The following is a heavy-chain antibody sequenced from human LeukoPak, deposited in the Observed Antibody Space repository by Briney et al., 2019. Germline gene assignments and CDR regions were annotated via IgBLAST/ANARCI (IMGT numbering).Heavy chain of an antibody. CDR3: AKEGIAGDFDY. J-gene: IGHJ4*02. CDR2: ISGNGNTT. Sequence: GGSLRLSCAASGFTLSSYAMSWVRQAPGKGLGWVSLISGNGNTTNYADSVKGRFTISRDNSKNTLYLQMNSLRAEDTAVYYCAKEGIAGDFDYWGQGTLVTVSS. CDR1: GFTLSSYA. V-gene: IGHV3-23*01. D-gene: IGHD6-13*01.